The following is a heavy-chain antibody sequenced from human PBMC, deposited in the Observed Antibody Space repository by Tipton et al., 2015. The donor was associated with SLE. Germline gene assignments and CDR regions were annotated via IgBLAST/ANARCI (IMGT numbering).Heavy chain of an antibody. D-gene: IGHD3-10*01. J-gene: IGHJ2*01. V-gene: IGHV4-59*11. CDR1: GGSISSHY. CDR3: ARDLRSEGWLGDPWYFDL. CDR2: IYYSGSS. Sequence: TLSLTCTVSGGSISSHYWSWIRQPPGKGLEWIGYIYYSGSSNYNPSLKSRVTISVDTSKNQFSLKLSSVTAADTAVYYCARDLRSEGWLGDPWYFDLWGHGTLVTVSS.